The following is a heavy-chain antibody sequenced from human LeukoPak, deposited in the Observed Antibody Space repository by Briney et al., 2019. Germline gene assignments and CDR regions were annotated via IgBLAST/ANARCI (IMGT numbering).Heavy chain of an antibody. CDR2: INPKSGVT. D-gene: IGHD2/OR15-2a*01. CDR3: ARPLGSLKEYWWFDP. V-gene: IGHV1-2*02. Sequence: ASVKVPCKASGYTFTGYYMHWVRQAPGQGLEWMGWINPKSGVTNFAQYFQGRVTMTRDTSSTTVYMELTRLRSDDTAVYYCARPLGSLKEYWWFDPWGQGTLVTVSS. J-gene: IGHJ5*02. CDR1: GYTFTGYY.